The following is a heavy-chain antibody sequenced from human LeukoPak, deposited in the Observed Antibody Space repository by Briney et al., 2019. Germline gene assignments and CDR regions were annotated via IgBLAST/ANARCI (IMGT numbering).Heavy chain of an antibody. V-gene: IGHV3-23*01. Sequence: GGSLRLSCAASGFTFSSYAMSWVRQAPGKGLEWVSAISGSGGSTYYADSVKGRFTISRDNSKNTLYLQMNSLRAEDTAVYYCAKDLHGITVSSAMVRGVIITGFDYWGQGTLVTVSS. J-gene: IGHJ4*02. CDR2: ISGSGGST. CDR1: GFTFSSYA. CDR3: AKDLHGITVSSAMVRGVIITGFDY. D-gene: IGHD3-10*01.